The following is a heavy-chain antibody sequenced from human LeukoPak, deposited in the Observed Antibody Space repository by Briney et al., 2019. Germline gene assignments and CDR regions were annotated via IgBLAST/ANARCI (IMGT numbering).Heavy chain of an antibody. V-gene: IGHV1-69*13. D-gene: IGHD5-18*01. CDR3: ARATSANEYSYGFHFDY. J-gene: IGHJ4*02. CDR2: IIPSFGTV. Sequence: SVKVSCKASGTTFRSYAINWVRQAPGQGLEWMGAIIPSFGTVKYAQKFQGRVTMTADESTSTAYMDLNYLRSDDTAVYCARATSANEYSYGFHFDYWGQGTLVTVSS. CDR1: GTTFRSYA.